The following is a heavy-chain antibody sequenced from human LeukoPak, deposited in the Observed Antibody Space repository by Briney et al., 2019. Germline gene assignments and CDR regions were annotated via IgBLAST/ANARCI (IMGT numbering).Heavy chain of an antibody. J-gene: IGHJ6*03. CDR2: ISSSGSTI. Sequence: GGSLRLSCAASGFTFSDYYMSWLRQAPGKGLEWVSYISSSGSTIYYADSVKGRFTISRDNAKNSLYLQMNSLRAEDTAVYYCARDRYYYYMDVWGKGTTVTVSS. CDR3: ARDRYYYYMDV. V-gene: IGHV3-11*01. CDR1: GFTFSDYY.